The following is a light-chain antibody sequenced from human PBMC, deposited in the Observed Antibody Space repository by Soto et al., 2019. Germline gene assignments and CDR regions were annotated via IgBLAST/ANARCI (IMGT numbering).Light chain of an antibody. CDR2: GGS. V-gene: IGLV2-23*01. CDR3: CSYAGSSTHAV. J-gene: IGLJ7*01. CDR1: SSDVGSYNL. Sequence: QSALTQPASVSGSPGQSITISCTGTSSDVGSYNLVSWYQQHPGKAPKLMIYGGSKRPSGVSNRFSGSKSGNTASLTISGLQPEDEADYYCCSYAGSSTHAVFGGGTQLTVL.